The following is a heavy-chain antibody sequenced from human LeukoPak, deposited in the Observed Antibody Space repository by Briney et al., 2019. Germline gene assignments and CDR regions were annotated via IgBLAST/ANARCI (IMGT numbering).Heavy chain of an antibody. Sequence: PSETLSLTCAVYGGSFSGYYWSWIRQPPGKGLEWIGEINHSGSTNYNPSLKSRVTISVDTSKNQFSLKLSSVTAADTAVYYCASLVVPDPQEYDYSNFRGSWGQGTLVTVSS. CDR3: ASLVVPDPQEYDYSNFRGS. CDR2: INHSGST. V-gene: IGHV4-34*01. J-gene: IGHJ5*02. D-gene: IGHD4-11*01. CDR1: GGSFSGYY.